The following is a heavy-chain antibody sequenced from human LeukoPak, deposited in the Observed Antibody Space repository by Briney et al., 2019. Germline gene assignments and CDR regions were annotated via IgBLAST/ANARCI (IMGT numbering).Heavy chain of an antibody. J-gene: IGHJ4*02. V-gene: IGHV4-39*07. Sequence: SETLSLTCTVSGGSISSGSYYWGWIRQPPGKGLEWIGSIYYSGSTYYNPSLKSRVTISVDTSKNQFSLKLSSVTAADTAVYYCARDSYDSSGYAFDYWGQGTLVTVSS. D-gene: IGHD3-22*01. CDR3: ARDSYDSSGYAFDY. CDR1: GGSISSGSYY. CDR2: IYYSGST.